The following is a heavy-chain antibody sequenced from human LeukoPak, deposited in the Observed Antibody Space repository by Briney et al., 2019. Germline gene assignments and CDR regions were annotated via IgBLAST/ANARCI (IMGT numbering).Heavy chain of an antibody. Sequence: SVKVSCKASGGTFSNHAFSWVRQAPGQGLEWMGGIIPIDDSTNYVQKFQDRVMITADEATNIIYMELGSLKSEDTAEYYCARHSGHSSWYYGFDVWGQGTTVIVSS. V-gene: IGHV1-69*13. CDR1: GGTFSNHA. CDR3: ARHSGHSSWYYGFDV. D-gene: IGHD6-13*01. CDR2: IIPIDDST. J-gene: IGHJ6*02.